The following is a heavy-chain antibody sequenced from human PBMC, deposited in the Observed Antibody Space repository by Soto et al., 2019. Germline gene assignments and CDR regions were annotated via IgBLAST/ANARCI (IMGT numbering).Heavy chain of an antibody. Sequence: SETLSLTCTVSGGSISSYYWSWIRQPPGKGLEWIGYIYYSGSTNYNPSLKSRVTISVDTSKNQFSLKLSSVTAADTAVYYCARAQPAEYYDFWSGYYNWFDPWGQGTLVTVSS. CDR3: ARAQPAEYYDFWSGYYNWFDP. CDR2: IYYSGST. D-gene: IGHD3-3*01. V-gene: IGHV4-59*01. J-gene: IGHJ5*02. CDR1: GGSISSYY.